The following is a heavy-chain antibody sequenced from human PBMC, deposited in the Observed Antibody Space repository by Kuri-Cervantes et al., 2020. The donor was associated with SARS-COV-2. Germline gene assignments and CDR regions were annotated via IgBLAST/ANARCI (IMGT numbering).Heavy chain of an antibody. D-gene: IGHD3-22*01. CDR1: GFTFNSCW. V-gene: IGHV3-53*01. J-gene: IGHJ4*02. CDR3: ASIVTGDSSGYY. CDR2: IYSGGST. Sequence: GGSLRLSCAASGFTFNSCWMTWVRQAPGKGLEWVSVIYSGGSTYYADSVKGRFTISRDNSKNTLYLQMNSLRAEDTAVYYCASIVTGDSSGYYWGQGTLVTVSS.